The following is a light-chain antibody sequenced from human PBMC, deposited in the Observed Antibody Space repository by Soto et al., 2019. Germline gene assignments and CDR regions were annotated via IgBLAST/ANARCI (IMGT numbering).Light chain of an antibody. CDR3: QHYVTSSIT. Sequence: EIVLTQSAGTLSLSPGERATLSWRASQSVSSSYLAWYQQKPGQAPRLLIYGASSRATGIPDRFSGSGSGTDFNLTISRLETEDFAVYYCQHYVTSSITFGQGTRLEIK. J-gene: IGKJ5*01. CDR1: QSVSSSY. CDR2: GAS. V-gene: IGKV3-20*01.